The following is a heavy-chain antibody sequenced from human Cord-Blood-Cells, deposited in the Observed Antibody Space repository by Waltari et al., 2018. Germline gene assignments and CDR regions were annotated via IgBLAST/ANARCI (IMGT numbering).Heavy chain of an antibody. D-gene: IGHD2-2*01. CDR1: GGAFSSHA. CDR3: ARDHSVVPAAAFDI. J-gene: IGHJ3*02. CDR2: IIPIFGTA. Sequence: QVQLVQSGAEVKKPGSSVKVSCKASGGAFSSHAISWVRQAPGQGLEWMGGIIPIFGTANYAQKFQGRVTITADESTSTAYMELSSLRSEDTAVYYCARDHSVVPAAAFDIWGQGTMVTVSS. V-gene: IGHV1-69*01.